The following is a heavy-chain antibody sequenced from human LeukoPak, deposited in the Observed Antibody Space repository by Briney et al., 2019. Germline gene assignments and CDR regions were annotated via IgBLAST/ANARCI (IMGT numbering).Heavy chain of an antibody. V-gene: IGHV1-2*02. CDR2: INPNSGGT. Sequence: ASVKVSCKASGYNFTGYYMHWVRQAPGQGLEWMGWINPNSGGTNYAQKFQGSVTMTRDTSISTAYMELSRLRSDDTAVYYCARGVLLWFGELFHRTGNFDYWGQGTLVTVSS. CDR3: ARGVLLWFGELFHRTGNFDY. D-gene: IGHD3-10*01. J-gene: IGHJ4*02. CDR1: GYNFTGYY.